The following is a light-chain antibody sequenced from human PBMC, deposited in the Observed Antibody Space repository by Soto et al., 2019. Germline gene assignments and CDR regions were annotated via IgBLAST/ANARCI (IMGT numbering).Light chain of an antibody. J-gene: IGKJ4*01. CDR2: GAS. CDR3: QQYNDWPPLT. CDR1: QSITTN. V-gene: IGKV3-15*01. Sequence: EKVLTQSPVTLSVSLGERATLSCRACQSITTNLAWYQQKPGQAPRLLIFGASNRATGIPARFSGSGSGTEFSLTISSLQSEDSAIYYCQQYNDWPPLTFGGGTKVEI.